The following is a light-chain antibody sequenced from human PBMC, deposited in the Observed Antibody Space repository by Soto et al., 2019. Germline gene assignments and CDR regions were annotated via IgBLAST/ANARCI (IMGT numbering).Light chain of an antibody. J-gene: IGLJ1*01. Sequence: QSVLTQPPSVSGAPGQRVTISCTGSSSNIGAGYDVQWYQQLPGTATKLLIYGNSNRPSGVPDRFSGSKSGTSASLAITGRQAEDAADYYCQSYDSSLRGYVFGTGTKFTVL. CDR1: SSNIGAGYD. V-gene: IGLV1-40*01. CDR3: QSYDSSLRGYV. CDR2: GNS.